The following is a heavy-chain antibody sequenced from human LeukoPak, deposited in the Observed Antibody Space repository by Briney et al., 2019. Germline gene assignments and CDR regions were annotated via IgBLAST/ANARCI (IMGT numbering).Heavy chain of an antibody. CDR3: ARSASYDFWSGSYYYMDV. CDR1: GYSFTSYW. Sequence: GESLQISCKGSGYSFTSYWIGWVRQLPGKGLEWMGIIYPGDSDTRYSPSFQGQVTISADKSISTAYLQWSSLKASDTAMYYCARSASYDFWSGSYYYMDVWGKGTTVTVSS. D-gene: IGHD3-3*01. CDR2: IYPGDSDT. V-gene: IGHV5-51*01. J-gene: IGHJ6*03.